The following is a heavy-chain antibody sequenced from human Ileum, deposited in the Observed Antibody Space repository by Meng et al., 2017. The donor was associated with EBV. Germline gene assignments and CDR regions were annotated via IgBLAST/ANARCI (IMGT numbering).Heavy chain of an antibody. V-gene: IGHV4-39*02. J-gene: IGHJ4*02. CDR2: VYYSGDT. CDR1: GGSISSSYF. Sequence: QVQLQESGPGLVKPSXTLALTCTVSGGSISSSYFWGWIRQPPGKGLEWIGSVYYSGDTYYNPSLKSRVTISIDPSKNHITLNLNSVTDADTAVYYCARRFAALGADFDHWGQGALVTVSS. D-gene: IGHD4/OR15-4a*01. CDR3: ARRFAALGADFDH.